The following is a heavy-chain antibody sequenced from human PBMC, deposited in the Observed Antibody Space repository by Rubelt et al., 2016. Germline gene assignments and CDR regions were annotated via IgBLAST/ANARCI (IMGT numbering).Heavy chain of an antibody. J-gene: IGHJ3*02. CDR3: ASSRFSDLFRAFDI. CDR2: INHSGST. V-gene: IGHV4-34*01. CDR1: GGSFSIYY. Sequence: QVQLQQWGAGLLKPSETLSLTCAVYGGSFSIYYWSWIRQPPGKGLEWIGEINHSGSTNYNPSLKSRVTISGDTSKSQFSCGLCSVAAADSAVYYCASSRFSDLFRAFDIWGQGTRVTVSS. D-gene: IGHD2-21*01.